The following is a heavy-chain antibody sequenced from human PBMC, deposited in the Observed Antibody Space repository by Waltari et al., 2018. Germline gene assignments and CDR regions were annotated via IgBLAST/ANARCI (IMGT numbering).Heavy chain of an antibody. J-gene: IGHJ4*02. CDR3: AGTPDPYCGGDCYYPFDY. V-gene: IGHV4-4*07. D-gene: IGHD2-21*01. CDR2: IYTSGST. Sequence: QVQLQESGPGLVKPSETLSLTCTVSGGSISSYYWSWIRQPAGKGLEWIGRIYTSGSTNYNPSLKSRVTMSVDTSKNQFSLKLGSVTAADTAVYYCAGTPDPYCGGDCYYPFDYWGQGTLVTVSS. CDR1: GGSISSYY.